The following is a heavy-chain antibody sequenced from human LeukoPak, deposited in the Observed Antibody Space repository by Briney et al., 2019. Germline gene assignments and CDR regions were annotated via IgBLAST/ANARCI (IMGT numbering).Heavy chain of an antibody. J-gene: IGHJ6*02. CDR2: FDPEDGET. CDR3: ATSIVYCSGGSCYTPDGSYYYYYGMDV. CDR1: GYTLTELS. V-gene: IGHV1-24*01. Sequence: ASVKVSCKVSGYTLTELSMHWVRQAPGKGLEWMGGFDPEDGETIYAQKFQGRVTMTEDTSTDTAYMELSSLRSEDTAVYYCATSIVYCSGGSCYTPDGSYYYYYGMDVWGQGTTVTVSS. D-gene: IGHD2-15*01.